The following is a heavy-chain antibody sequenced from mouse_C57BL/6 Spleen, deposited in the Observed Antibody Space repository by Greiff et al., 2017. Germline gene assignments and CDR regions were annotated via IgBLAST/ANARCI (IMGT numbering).Heavy chain of an antibody. V-gene: IGHV1-69*01. CDR2: IDPSDSYT. D-gene: IGHD1-1*01. J-gene: IGHJ2*01. CDR1: GYTFTSYW. Sequence: QVQLQQPGAELVMPGASVKLSCKASGYTFTSYWMHWVKQRPGQGLEWIGEIDPSDSYTNYNQKFKGKSTLTVDKSSSTAYMQLSSLTSEDSAVYYCARGGDYGSSGDVDYWGQGTTLTVSS. CDR3: ARGGDYGSSGDVDY.